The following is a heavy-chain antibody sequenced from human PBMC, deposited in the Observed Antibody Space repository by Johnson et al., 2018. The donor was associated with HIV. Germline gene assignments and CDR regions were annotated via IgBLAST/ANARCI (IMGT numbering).Heavy chain of an antibody. CDR1: GFTVSNIY. CDR3: GRAPLGYCSSSTCITDSFDV. Sequence: VQLVESGGGLVQPGGSLRLSCAASGFTVSNIYMSWVRQAPRKGLEWVSVIYSGGRTDYADSVKGRFTISRDNSKNTLYLQMNSLRAEDTAVYYCGRAPLGYCSSSTCITDSFDVWGQGTMVTVSS. D-gene: IGHD2-2*01. J-gene: IGHJ3*01. V-gene: IGHV3-66*01. CDR2: IYSGGRT.